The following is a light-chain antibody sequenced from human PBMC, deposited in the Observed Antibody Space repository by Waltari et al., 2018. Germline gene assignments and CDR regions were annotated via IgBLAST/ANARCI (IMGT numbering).Light chain of an antibody. J-gene: IGKJ4*01. V-gene: IGKV3-11*01. Sequence: VMTQSPATLSVSPGERATLSCRASQSVRSNLAWYQQKPGQAPRLLIYDASRRATGIPARFSGSGSGTDFTLTISSLEPEDFAVYYCQQRSNWPPGLTFGGGTRVEIK. CDR3: QQRSNWPPGLT. CDR1: QSVRSN. CDR2: DAS.